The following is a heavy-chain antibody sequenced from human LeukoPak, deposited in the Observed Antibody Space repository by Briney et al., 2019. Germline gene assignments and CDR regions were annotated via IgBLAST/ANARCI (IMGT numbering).Heavy chain of an antibody. CDR1: GFTFDDYG. D-gene: IGHD1-26*01. CDR3: ARGQGGY. CDR2: INHSGST. V-gene: IGHV4-34*01. J-gene: IGHJ4*02. Sequence: GSLRLSCAASGFTFDDYGMSWVRQAPGKGLEWIGEINHSGSTNYNPSLKSRVTISVDTSKNQFSLKMNSVTAADTAVYYCARGQGGYWGQGTLVTVSS.